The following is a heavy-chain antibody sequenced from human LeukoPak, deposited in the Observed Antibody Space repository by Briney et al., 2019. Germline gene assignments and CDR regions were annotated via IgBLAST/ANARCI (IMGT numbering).Heavy chain of an antibody. CDR1: GGSISSYY. J-gene: IGHJ4*02. Sequence: SETLSLTCTVSGGSISSYYCSWIRQSPGKGLEWIGYINYSGGTDYNPSLKSRVTISVDTSKNQFSLKLSSVTAADTAVYYCAREGYGDNSRALDYWGQGTLVTVSS. D-gene: IGHD4-23*01. CDR3: AREGYGDNSRALDY. CDR2: INYSGGT. V-gene: IGHV4-59*01.